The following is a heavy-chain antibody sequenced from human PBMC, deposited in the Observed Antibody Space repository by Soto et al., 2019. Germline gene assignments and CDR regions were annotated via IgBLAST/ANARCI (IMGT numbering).Heavy chain of an antibody. V-gene: IGHV3-30*18. CDR2: IQYHGRNA. Sequence: QVQLVESGGGVVKPGRSLRLSCAASGFTFSIYGMHWVRQAPGKGLEWVWSIQYHGRNAYYADFVKGRFIISRDNSKNTVFLHMNSLGTEYKAVYYYAKDGTGDYEYLTHWGQGILVTVSS. CDR1: GFTFSIYG. D-gene: IGHD7-27*01. J-gene: IGHJ4*02. CDR3: AKDGTGDYEYLTH.